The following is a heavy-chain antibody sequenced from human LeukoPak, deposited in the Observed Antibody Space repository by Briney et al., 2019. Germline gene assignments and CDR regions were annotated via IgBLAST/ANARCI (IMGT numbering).Heavy chain of an antibody. CDR1: GFTFSSYA. V-gene: IGHV3-23*01. CDR3: AKEGGYCSSTSCYRRYYFDY. CDR2: ISGGSA. Sequence: GGSLRLSCAASGFTFSSYAMSWVRQAPGKGLEWVSAISGGSADYADSVKVQFSISIDNSKNTLSLQMNSLRAEDTAMYYCAKEGGYCSSTSCYRRYYFDYWGQGTLVTVSS. J-gene: IGHJ4*02. D-gene: IGHD2-2*01.